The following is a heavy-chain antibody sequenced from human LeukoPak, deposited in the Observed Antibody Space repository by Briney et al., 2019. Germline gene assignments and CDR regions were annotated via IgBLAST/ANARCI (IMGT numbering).Heavy chain of an antibody. CDR3: VRVDTALAH. V-gene: IGHV4-39*07. D-gene: IGHD5-18*01. CDR1: GGSISSGSYY. Sequence: PSETLSLTCTVSGGSISSGSYYWGWIRQPPGKGLEWIGSIYYSGSTYYNPSLKSRVTTSVDTSKNQFSLKVSSVTAADTAVYYCVRVDTALAHWGQGTLVTVSS. J-gene: IGHJ4*02. CDR2: IYYSGST.